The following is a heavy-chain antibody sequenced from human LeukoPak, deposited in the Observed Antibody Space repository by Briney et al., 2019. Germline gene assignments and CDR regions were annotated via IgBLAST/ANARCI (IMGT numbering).Heavy chain of an antibody. CDR1: GFTFTSSA. V-gene: IGHV1-58*01. CDR2: IVVGSGNT. CDR3: AARGGQLVDYYYYYYMDV. J-gene: IGHJ6*03. Sequence: SVKVSCKASGFTFTSSAVQWVRQARGQRLEWIGWIVVGSGNTNYAQKFQERVTITRDMSTSTAYMELSSLRSEDTAVYYCAARGGQLVDYYYYYYMDVWGKGTTVTVSS. D-gene: IGHD6-6*01.